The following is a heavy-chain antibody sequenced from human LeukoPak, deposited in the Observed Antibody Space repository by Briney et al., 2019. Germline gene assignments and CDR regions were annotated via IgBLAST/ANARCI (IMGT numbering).Heavy chain of an antibody. J-gene: IGHJ4*02. D-gene: IGHD3-10*01. V-gene: IGHV4-30-4*01. Sequence: SETLSLACTVSGGSISSGDYYWSWIRQPPGKGLEWLGYIYYSGSTYYNPSLKSRVTISVDTSKNQFSLKLDSVTAADTAVYYCARWGFGDPYYFDYWGQGALVTVSS. CDR1: GGSISSGDYY. CDR3: ARWGFGDPYYFDY. CDR2: IYYSGST.